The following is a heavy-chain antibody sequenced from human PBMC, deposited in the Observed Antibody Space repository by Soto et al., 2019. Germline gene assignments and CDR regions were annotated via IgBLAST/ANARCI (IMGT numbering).Heavy chain of an antibody. CDR3: ARGRGYSYGLDP. CDR1: IPSIRINNHY. V-gene: IGHV4-30-4*01. CDR2: IPYSGTT. D-gene: IGHD5-18*01. J-gene: IGHJ5*02. Sequence: SETLSLTCTVSIPSIRINNHYWSRLRHPPGDCLEQTGFIPYSGTTSCSPSLKSRVAISLDTSKNQFSLSLSSVTAADTAVYYCARGRGYSYGLDPWGQGTLVTVS.